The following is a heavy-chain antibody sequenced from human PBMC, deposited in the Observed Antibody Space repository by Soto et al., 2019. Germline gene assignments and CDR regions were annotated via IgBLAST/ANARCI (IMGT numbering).Heavy chain of an antibody. V-gene: IGHV3-30-3*01. CDR1: GFTFSSYA. J-gene: IGHJ4*02. D-gene: IGHD3-22*01. CDR2: ISYDGSNK. CDR3: ARNVYDSSGYYYFDY. Sequence: SLRLSCAASGFTFSSYAMHWVRQAPGKGLEWVAVISYDGSNKYYADSVKGRFTISRDNSKNTLYLQMNSLRAEDTAVYYCARNVYDSSGYYYFDYWGQGTLVTVSS.